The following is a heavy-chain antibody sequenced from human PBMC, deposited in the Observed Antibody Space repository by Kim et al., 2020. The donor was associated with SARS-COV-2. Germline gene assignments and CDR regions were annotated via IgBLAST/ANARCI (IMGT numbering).Heavy chain of an antibody. J-gene: IGHJ2*01. V-gene: IGHV3-23*01. D-gene: IGHD5-12*01. CDR2: ITGSGGRT. Sequence: GGSLRLSRAASGFSFSTYTMSWVRQAPGKGLEWVSAITGSGGRTYFADSVKGRFSVSRDNSKNTLYLQMNSLTSEDTAIYYCAREAEKWLQLYFVDHWG. CDR1: GFSFSTYT. CDR3: AREAEKWLQLYFVDH.